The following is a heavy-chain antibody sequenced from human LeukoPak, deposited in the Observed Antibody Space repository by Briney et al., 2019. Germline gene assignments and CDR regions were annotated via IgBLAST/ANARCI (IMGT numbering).Heavy chain of an antibody. V-gene: IGHV3-7*01. J-gene: IGHJ4*02. CDR3: ARLHVDIMTTTSYYFDY. D-gene: IGHD5-12*01. CDR2: INQDGSDK. CDR1: GFAFSSYW. Sequence: GGSLRLSCAASGFAFSSYWMIWVRQAPGKGLEWVADINQDGSDKYFVDSVKGRFTISRDNAKNSLYLQMNSLRAEDTAVYYCARLHVDIMTTTSYYFDYWGQGTLVTVSS.